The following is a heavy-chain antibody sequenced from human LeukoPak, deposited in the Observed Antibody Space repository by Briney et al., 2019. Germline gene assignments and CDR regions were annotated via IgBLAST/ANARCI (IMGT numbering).Heavy chain of an antibody. CDR2: IYSSGRT. J-gene: IGHJ4*02. CDR1: RVVVTSPY. Sequence: PGGSLRLSCAPPRVVVTSPYMSCVRRAPGKGLEWVAVIYSSGRTYYADSVKGRFTISRDTSKNTLYLQMNRQRAEDTAVYYCASRQMDGFDYWGQGTLVTVSS. CDR3: ASRQMDGFDY. D-gene: IGHD5-24*01. V-gene: IGHV3-53*01.